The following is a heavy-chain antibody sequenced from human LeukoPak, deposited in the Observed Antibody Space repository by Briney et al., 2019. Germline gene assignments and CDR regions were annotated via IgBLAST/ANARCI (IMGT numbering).Heavy chain of an antibody. V-gene: IGHV5-51*01. Sequence: GESLKISCKGSGYSFTSYWIGWVRQMPGKGLEWMGIIYPGDSDTRYSPSFQGQVTISADKSISTAYLQWSSLKASDTAMYYCARPFGVTTHSSAFDIWGQGTMVTVSS. CDR3: ARPFGVTTHSSAFDI. CDR1: GYSFTSYW. J-gene: IGHJ3*02. D-gene: IGHD4-17*01. CDR2: IYPGDSDT.